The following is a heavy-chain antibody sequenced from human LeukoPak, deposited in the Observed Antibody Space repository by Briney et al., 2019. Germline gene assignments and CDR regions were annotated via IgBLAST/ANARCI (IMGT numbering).Heavy chain of an antibody. V-gene: IGHV3-30*04. D-gene: IGHD1-26*01. CDR1: GFTFSSYA. CDR3: ARDHSGSYFDY. J-gene: IGHJ4*02. Sequence: GRSQRLSCAASGFTFSSYAMHWVRQAPGKGLEWVAVISYDGKNKYYADSVKGRFTISRDNSNNTLYLQMNSLRAEDTAVYYCARDHSGSYFDYWGQGTLVTVSS. CDR2: ISYDGKNK.